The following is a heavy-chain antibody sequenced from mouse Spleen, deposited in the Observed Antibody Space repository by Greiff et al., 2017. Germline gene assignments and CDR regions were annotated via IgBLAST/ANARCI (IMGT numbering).Heavy chain of an antibody. J-gene: IGHJ3*01. Sequence: EVKLVESGGGLVKPGGSLKLSCAASGFTFSSYAMSWVRQTPEKRLEWVATISSGGSYTYYPDSVKGRFTISRDNAKNTLYLQMSSLRSEDTAMYYCARQGNWYFDYWGQGTLVTVSA. CDR3: ARQGNWYFDY. CDR2: ISSGGSYT. CDR1: GFTFSSYA. V-gene: IGHV5-9-3*01. D-gene: IGHD4-1*01.